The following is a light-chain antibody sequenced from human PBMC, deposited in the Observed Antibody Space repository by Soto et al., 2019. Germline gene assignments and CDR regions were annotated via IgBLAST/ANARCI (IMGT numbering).Light chain of an antibody. Sequence: QPVLTQPPSVSAAPGQKVTLSSSGSSSNIGGNSVSWYQQLPGTAPKLLIYDDNKRPSGIPDRFSGSKSGTSATLGITGFQTGDEADYYCGSWDSSLSAYVFGTGSKVTVL. CDR1: SSNIGGNS. CDR3: GSWDSSLSAYV. V-gene: IGLV1-51*01. J-gene: IGLJ1*01. CDR2: DDN.